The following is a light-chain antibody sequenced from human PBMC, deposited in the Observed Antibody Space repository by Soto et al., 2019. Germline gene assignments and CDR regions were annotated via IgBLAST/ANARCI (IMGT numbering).Light chain of an antibody. CDR2: DAS. J-gene: IGKJ5*01. V-gene: IGKV3-11*01. CDR1: QSVSSY. CDR3: QQRSNWPPIT. Sequence: EIVLTQSPATLCLSPGGRATLPCRSSQSVSSYLAWYQQKPGQAPRLLIYDASNRATGIPARFSGSGSGTDFTLTISSLEPEDFAVYYCQQRSNWPPITFGQGTRLEI.